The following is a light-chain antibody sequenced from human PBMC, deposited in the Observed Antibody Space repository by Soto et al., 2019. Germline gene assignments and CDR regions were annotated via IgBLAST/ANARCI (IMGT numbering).Light chain of an antibody. CDR2: AAS. J-gene: IGKJ1*01. Sequence: DIQMTQSPSSLSASVGDIVTITCRASQGIIDYVAWFQQKPGKAPKLLIYAASTLHSGVPSRFSGSGAGTDFTLTISSLQPEDVATYYCQKYNTASQTFGQGTKVEIK. CDR3: QKYNTASQT. V-gene: IGKV1-27*01. CDR1: QGIIDY.